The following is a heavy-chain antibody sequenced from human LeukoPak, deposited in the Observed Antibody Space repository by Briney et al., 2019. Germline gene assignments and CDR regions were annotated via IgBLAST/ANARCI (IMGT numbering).Heavy chain of an antibody. CDR2: ISSSGSTI. Sequence: GGSLRLSCAASGFTFSSYEMTWVRQAPGKGLEWVSYISSSGSTIYYADSLKDRFTISRDNAKNSMYLQMNSLRAEDTAVYYCARSAHSGLFDYWGQGTLVTVSS. CDR3: ARSAHSGLFDY. J-gene: IGHJ4*02. D-gene: IGHD3-10*01. V-gene: IGHV3-48*03. CDR1: GFTFSSYE.